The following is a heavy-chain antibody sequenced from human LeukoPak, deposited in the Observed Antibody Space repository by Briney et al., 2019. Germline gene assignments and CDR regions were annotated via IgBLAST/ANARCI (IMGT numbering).Heavy chain of an antibody. Sequence: PGGSLRLSCAASGFTVSSNYMSWVRQAPGKGLEWVSPIYSVGSTYYADSVKGRFTIFRDNSKNTLFLRMNSLRAEDTAVYYCARDRVHYDILTGYYSNDGFDIWGQGTMVTVSS. V-gene: IGHV3-53*01. D-gene: IGHD3-9*01. J-gene: IGHJ3*02. CDR1: GFTVSSNY. CDR3: ARDRVHYDILTGYYSNDGFDI. CDR2: IYSVGST.